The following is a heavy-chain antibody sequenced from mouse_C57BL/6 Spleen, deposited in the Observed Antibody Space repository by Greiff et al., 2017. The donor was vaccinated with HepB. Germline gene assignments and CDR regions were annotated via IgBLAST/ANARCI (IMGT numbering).Heavy chain of an antibody. D-gene: IGHD1-1*01. CDR2: ISYDGSN. Sequence: EVKLQESGPGLVKPSQSLSLTCSVTGYSITSGYYWNWIRQFPGNKLEWMGYISYDGSNNYNPSLKNRISITRDTSKNQFFLKLNSVTTEDTATYYCAREEDYYGSSIFAYWGQGTLVTVSA. V-gene: IGHV3-6*01. CDR3: AREEDYYGSSIFAY. J-gene: IGHJ3*01. CDR1: GYSITSGYY.